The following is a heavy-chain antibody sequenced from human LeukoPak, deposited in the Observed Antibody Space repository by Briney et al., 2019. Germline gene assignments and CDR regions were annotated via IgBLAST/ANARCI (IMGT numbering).Heavy chain of an antibody. J-gene: IGHJ4*02. CDR3: ARDWTPHVDTAGVGDY. V-gene: IGHV1-46*01. Sequence: ASVKVSCKASGYTFIRYHMHWVRQAPGQGLEWIGVLKLYDGSISHAQKFQGRVTMTSDTSTSTVYMELSSLRSDDTAVYYCARDWTPHVDTAGVGDYWGQGTLVTVSS. CDR1: GYTFIRYH. CDR2: LKLYDGSI. D-gene: IGHD5-18*01.